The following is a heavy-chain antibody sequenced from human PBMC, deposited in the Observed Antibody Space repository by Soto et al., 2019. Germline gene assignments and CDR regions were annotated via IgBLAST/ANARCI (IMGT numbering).Heavy chain of an antibody. D-gene: IGHD3-10*01. CDR1: GDSVSSNSAA. J-gene: IGHJ5*02. CDR2: TYYRSKWYN. Sequence: SQTLSLTCAISGDSVSSNSAAWNWIRQSPSRGLEWLGRTYYRSKWYNDYAVSVKSRITINPDTSKNQFSLQLNSVTPEDTAVYYCSRAHGSGISISSLGWIDPSGQGTLVTVSS. CDR3: SRAHGSGISISSLGWIDP. V-gene: IGHV6-1*01.